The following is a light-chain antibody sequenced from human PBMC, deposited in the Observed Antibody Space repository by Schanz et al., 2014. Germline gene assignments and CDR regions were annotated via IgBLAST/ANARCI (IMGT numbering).Light chain of an antibody. CDR1: SSDVGGYNY. CDR3: NSFASSGTHV. J-gene: IGLJ1*01. CDR2: GVN. Sequence: QSALTQPASVSGSPGQSITISCTGTSSDVGGYNYVSWYQQRPGEVPKLMIYGVNYRPSGVSNRFSGSKSGNTASLTISGLQTEDEADYYCNSFASSGTHVFGTGTKLTVL. V-gene: IGLV2-14*03.